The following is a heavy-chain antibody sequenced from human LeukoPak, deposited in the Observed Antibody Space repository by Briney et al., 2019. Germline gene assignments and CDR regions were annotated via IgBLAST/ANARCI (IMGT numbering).Heavy chain of an antibody. D-gene: IGHD2-21*01. CDR1: GFTFSTNY. V-gene: IGHV3-66*01. CDR3: ANLDCSLPNCLYYFDY. J-gene: IGHJ4*02. CDR2: IYDIGTT. Sequence: GGSLRLSCAASGFTFSTNYMTWVRQTPEKGLEWVSVIYDIGTTYYADSVKGRFTISRDNSKNTVYLQMNSLRVDDTAVYYCANLDCSLPNCLYYFDYWGRGTLVTVSS.